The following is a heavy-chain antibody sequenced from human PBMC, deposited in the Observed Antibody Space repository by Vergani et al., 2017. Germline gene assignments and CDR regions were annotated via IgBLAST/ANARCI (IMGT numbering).Heavy chain of an antibody. V-gene: IGHV4-61*02. CDR1: GGSISSGSYY. D-gene: IGHD2-21*01. CDR3: ARESLVSIGEDY. J-gene: IGHJ4*02. CDR2: IYTSGST. Sequence: QVQLQESGPGLVKPSQTLSLTCTVSGGSISSGSYYWSWIRQPAGKGLEWIGRIYTSGSTNYNPSLKRRVTISVDTSKNQFSLKLSSVTAADTAVYYCARESLVSIGEDYWGQGTLVTVSS.